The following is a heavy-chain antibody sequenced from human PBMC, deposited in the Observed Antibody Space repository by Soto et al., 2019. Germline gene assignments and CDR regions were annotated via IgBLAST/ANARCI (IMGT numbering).Heavy chain of an antibody. D-gene: IGHD2-15*01. Sequence: QVQLVQSGAEVKKPGASVKVSCKASGYTFTGYYMHWVRQAPGQGLEWMGWINPNSGGTNYAQKFQGRVTMTRDTSISTADMELSRLRSDDTAVYYCARAFRTAISRDIVVVVAVREYFQHWGQGTLVTVSS. CDR1: GYTFTGYY. CDR3: ARAFRTAISRDIVVVVAVREYFQH. V-gene: IGHV1-2*02. CDR2: INPNSGGT. J-gene: IGHJ1*01.